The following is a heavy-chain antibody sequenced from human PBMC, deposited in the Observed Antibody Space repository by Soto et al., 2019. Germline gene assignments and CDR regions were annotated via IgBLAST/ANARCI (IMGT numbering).Heavy chain of an antibody. J-gene: IGHJ5*02. D-gene: IGHD1-26*01. Sequence: EVQLVESGGGLVQPGGSLRLSCAASGFTFSSYSMNWVRQAPGKGLEWVSYISSSSSTIYYADSVKGRFTSSRDNAKNSLYLKMNSLRDEDTAVYYWAREGGNLNWVDPWGEGTLVTVSS. CDR3: AREGGNLNWVDP. CDR2: ISSSSSTI. V-gene: IGHV3-48*02. CDR1: GFTFSSYS.